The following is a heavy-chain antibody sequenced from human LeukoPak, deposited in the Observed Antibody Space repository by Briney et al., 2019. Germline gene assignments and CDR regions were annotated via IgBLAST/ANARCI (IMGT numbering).Heavy chain of an antibody. V-gene: IGHV1-18*01. CDR2: ISAYNGNT. CDR1: GGTFSSYG. D-gene: IGHD2-15*01. J-gene: IGHJ6*03. Sequence: GASVKVSCKASGGTFSSYGISWVRQAPGQGLEWMGWISAYNGNTNYAQKLQGRVTMTTDTSTSTAYMELRSLRSDDTAVYYCARGGYCSGGSCYSPYYYYMDVWGKGTTVTVSS. CDR3: ARGGYCSGGSCYSPYYYYMDV.